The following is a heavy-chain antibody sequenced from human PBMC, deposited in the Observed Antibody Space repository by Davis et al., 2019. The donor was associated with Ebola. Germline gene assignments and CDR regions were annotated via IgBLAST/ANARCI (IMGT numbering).Heavy chain of an antibody. CDR3: ARLRVGYRAVAALVPRAWFDY. CDR1: GYTFTSYA. V-gene: IGHV1-3*02. J-gene: IGHJ4*02. CDR2: SNAGNGNT. Sequence: ASVKVSCKASGYTFTSYAMHWVRQAPGQRLEWMGWSNAGNGNTKYSQEFQGRVTITRDTSASTAYMELSSLRSEDTAVYYCARLRVGYRAVAALVPRAWFDYWGQGTLVTVSS. D-gene: IGHD6-19*01.